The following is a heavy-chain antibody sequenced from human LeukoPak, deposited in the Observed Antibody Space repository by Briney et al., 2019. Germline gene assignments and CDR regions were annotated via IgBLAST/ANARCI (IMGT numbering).Heavy chain of an antibody. D-gene: IGHD2-15*01. V-gene: IGHV3-7*01. CDR3: ARDITTYCNGACPPQY. J-gene: IGHJ1*01. CDR1: GFTFSRYW. Sequence: GGSLRLSCAASGFTFSRYWMTWVRQAPGKGLEWVASLKHDGSEKYYVDSVKGRFTISRDNAKKSLYLQMNSLRVEDTAVYYCARDITTYCNGACPPQYWGQGTLVTVSS. CDR2: LKHDGSEK.